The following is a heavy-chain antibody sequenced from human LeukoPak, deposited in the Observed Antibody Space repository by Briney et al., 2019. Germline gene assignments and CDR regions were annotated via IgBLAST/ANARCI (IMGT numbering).Heavy chain of an antibody. D-gene: IGHD2-21*02. CDR2: IYSGGST. Sequence: GGSLRLSCAASGFSVSSNYMSWVRHAPGKGLEWVSVIYSGGSTYYADSVKGRFTISRDNSKNTLYLQMKSLRAEDTAVYYCARTDETAPAEDFQHWGQGTLVTVSS. V-gene: IGHV3-53*01. CDR3: ARTDETAPAEDFQH. CDR1: GFSVSSNY. J-gene: IGHJ1*01.